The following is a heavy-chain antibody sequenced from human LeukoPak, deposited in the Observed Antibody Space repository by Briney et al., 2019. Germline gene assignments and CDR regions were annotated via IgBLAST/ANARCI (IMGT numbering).Heavy chain of an antibody. CDR3: XKXRYPGNSGFGMDV. V-gene: IGHV3-9*01. CDR2: ISWNSGTT. Sequence: GGSLRLSCAASGFTFDDYAMHWVRQAPGKGLEWVSGISWNSGTTAYADSVKGRFTISRDNAKNSLYLQMNSPRAEDTAFYLXXKXRYPGNSGFGMDVWGQGTTVTVSS. D-gene: IGHD7-27*01. CDR1: GFTFDDYA. J-gene: IGHJ6*02.